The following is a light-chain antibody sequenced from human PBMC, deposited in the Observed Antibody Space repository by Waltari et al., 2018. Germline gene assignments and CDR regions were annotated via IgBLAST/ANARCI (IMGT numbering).Light chain of an antibody. CDR1: SSNIGAGYG. Sequence: QSVLTQPPSVSGAPGQRVSISCNGSSSNIGAGYGFPWYQHLPGAAPSLFIYETNNRPSGVPDRFSGSKSGTSASLAITGLQPEDEADYYCQSFDSNLTVVVFGGGTKLTVL. J-gene: IGLJ2*01. V-gene: IGLV1-40*01. CDR3: QSFDSNLTVVV. CDR2: ETN.